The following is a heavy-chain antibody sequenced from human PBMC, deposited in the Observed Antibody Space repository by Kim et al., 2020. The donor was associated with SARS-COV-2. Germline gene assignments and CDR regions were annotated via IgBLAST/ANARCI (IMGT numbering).Heavy chain of an antibody. D-gene: IGHD6-19*01. Sequence: GGSLRLSCAASGFTFSSYDMHWVRQATGKGLEWVSAIGTAGDTYYPGSVKGRFTISRENATNSLYLQMNSLRAGDTAVYYCARAWYSSGWYGGGGMDVWGQGTTDTVSS. CDR1: GFTFSSYD. CDR3: ARAWYSSGWYGGGGMDV. J-gene: IGHJ6*02. CDR2: IGTAGDT. V-gene: IGHV3-13*01.